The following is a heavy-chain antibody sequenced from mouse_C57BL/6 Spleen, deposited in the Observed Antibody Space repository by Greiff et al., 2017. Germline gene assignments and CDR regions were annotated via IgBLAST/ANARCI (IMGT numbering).Heavy chain of an antibody. CDR3: ARGHDRNYEFDY. D-gene: IGHD2-5*01. Sequence: VQLQQPGAELVMPGASVKLSCKASGYTFTSYWMHWVKQRPGQGLEWIGEIDPSDSYTNYNQKFKGKSTLTVDKSSSTAYMQLRSLTSEDSAVYYCARGHDRNYEFDYWGKGTTVTVSS. J-gene: IGHJ2*01. CDR2: IDPSDSYT. V-gene: IGHV1-69*01. CDR1: GYTFTSYW.